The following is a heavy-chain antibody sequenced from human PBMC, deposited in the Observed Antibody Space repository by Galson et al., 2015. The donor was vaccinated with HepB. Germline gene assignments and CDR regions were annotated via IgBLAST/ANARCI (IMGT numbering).Heavy chain of an antibody. Sequence: SLRLSCAASGFTFSSYSMNWVRQAPGKGLEWVSSISSSSGYIYYADSVKGRFTISRDNAKNSLYLQMNSLRAEDTAVYYCARIRSGGSCYDYWGQGTLVTVSS. CDR1: GFTFSSYS. V-gene: IGHV3-21*01. CDR3: ARIRSGGSCYDY. D-gene: IGHD2-15*01. J-gene: IGHJ4*02. CDR2: ISSSSGYI.